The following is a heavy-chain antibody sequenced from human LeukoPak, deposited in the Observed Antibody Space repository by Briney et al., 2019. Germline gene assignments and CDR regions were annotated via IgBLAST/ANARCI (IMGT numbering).Heavy chain of an antibody. J-gene: IGHJ6*02. V-gene: IGHV5-51*01. CDR3: ARQGYGSGTDNYYYYYGMDV. CDR2: IYPGDSDT. CDR1: GYSFTSYW. D-gene: IGHD3-10*01. Sequence: GESLKISCKGSGYSFTSYWIGWVRQMPGKGLEWMGIIYPGDSDTRYSPSFQGQVTISADKSISTAYLQWSSLKASDTAMYYCARQGYGSGTDNYYYYYGMDVWGQGTPVTVSS.